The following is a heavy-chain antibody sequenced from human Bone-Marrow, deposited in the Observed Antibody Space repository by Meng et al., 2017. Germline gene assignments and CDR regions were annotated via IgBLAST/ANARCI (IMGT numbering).Heavy chain of an antibody. CDR1: GFTFSSYA. V-gene: IGHV3-30-3*01. CDR2: ISFDGNNK. J-gene: IGHJ4*02. CDR3: ANWITGHFDH. D-gene: IGHD2-8*02. Sequence: VQLVESVAGVVQPGRSLRLSWAASGFTFSSYAMHWVRQAPGKGLEWVAVISFDGNNKYYADSVKGRFTIYRDNSKNTLYLEMNSVRAEDTAVYYCANWITGHFDHWGLGTLVTVSS.